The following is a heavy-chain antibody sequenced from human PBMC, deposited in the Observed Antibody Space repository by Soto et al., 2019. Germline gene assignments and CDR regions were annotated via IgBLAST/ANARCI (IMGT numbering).Heavy chain of an antibody. CDR2: ISGSGGSI. J-gene: IGHJ6*02. CDR1: GFTFSTYA. V-gene: IGHV3-23*01. Sequence: EVQLLESGGGLVQPGGSLRLSCAASGFTFSTYAMNWVRQAPGNGLEWVSAISGSGGSIHYADSVKGRFPISRDNSKNTLYLQMNSLRDEDTAVYHCVKGYWKGDVWGQGTTVTVSS. CDR3: VKGYWKGDV. D-gene: IGHD1-1*01.